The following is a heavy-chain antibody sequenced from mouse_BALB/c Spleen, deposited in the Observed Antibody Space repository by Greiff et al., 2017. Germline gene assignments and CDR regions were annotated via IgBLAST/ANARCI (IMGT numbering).Heavy chain of an antibody. CDR1: GDSITSGY. D-gene: IGHD2-10*01. J-gene: IGHJ3*01. Sequence: VQLQQSGPSLVKPSQTLSLTCSVTGDSITSGYWNWIRKFPGNKLEYMGYISYSGRTYYNPSLKSRISITRDTSKNQYYLQLNSVTTEDTATYYCARSSYGNFPWFAYWGQGTLVTVSA. CDR3: ARSSYGNFPWFAY. V-gene: IGHV3-8*02. CDR2: ISYSGRT.